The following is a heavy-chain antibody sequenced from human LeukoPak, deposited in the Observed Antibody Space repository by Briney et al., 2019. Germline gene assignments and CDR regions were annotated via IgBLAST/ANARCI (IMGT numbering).Heavy chain of an antibody. V-gene: IGHV3-11*01. Sequence: GGSLRLSCAASGFTFSDYYMSWIRQAPGKGLEWVSYISSSGSTIYYADSVKGRFTISRDNAKNSLYLQMNSLRAEDTAVYYCARSSYDFWSGHPVGYFDYWGQGTLVTVSS. D-gene: IGHD3-3*01. J-gene: IGHJ4*02. CDR1: GFTFSDYY. CDR3: ARSSYDFWSGHPVGYFDY. CDR2: ISSSGSTI.